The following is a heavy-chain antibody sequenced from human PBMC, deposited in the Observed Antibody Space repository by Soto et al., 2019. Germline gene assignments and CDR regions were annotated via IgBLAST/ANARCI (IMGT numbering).Heavy chain of an antibody. CDR3: ARAEWFGEAYGY. J-gene: IGHJ4*02. CDR2: ISAYNENT. D-gene: IGHD3-10*01. Sequence: QVQLVQSGAEVKKPGASVKVSCKASGYTFTSYGITWVRQAPGQRPEWMGWISAYNENTKHAQKSQGRVTMTTDTSPSTAYMELRSLRPDDTAVYYCARAEWFGEAYGYWGQGTLVTVSS. V-gene: IGHV1-18*01. CDR1: GYTFTSYG.